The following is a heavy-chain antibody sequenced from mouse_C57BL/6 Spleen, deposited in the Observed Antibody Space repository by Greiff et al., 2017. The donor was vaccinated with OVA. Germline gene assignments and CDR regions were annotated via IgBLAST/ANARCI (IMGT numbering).Heavy chain of an antibody. D-gene: IGHD2-2*01. Sequence: VQVVESGPELVKPGASVKISCKASGYAFSSSWMNWVKQRPGKGLEWIGRIYPGDGDTNYNGKFKGKATLTADKSSSTAYMQLSSLTSEDSAVYFCAREGFGYPFDYWGQGTTLTVSS. CDR3: AREGFGYPFDY. V-gene: IGHV1-82*01. CDR2: IYPGDGDT. J-gene: IGHJ2*01. CDR1: GYAFSSSW.